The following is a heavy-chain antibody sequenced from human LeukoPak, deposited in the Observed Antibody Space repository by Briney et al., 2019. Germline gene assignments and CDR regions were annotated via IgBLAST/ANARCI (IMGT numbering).Heavy chain of an antibody. V-gene: IGHV4-4*07. CDR1: GGSISGYY. Sequence: PSETLSLTCTVSGGSISGYYWSWIRQPAGKGLEWIGRIYSSGSTNYNPSLKSRATMSVDTSKNQFSLKLSSVTAADTAVYYCARFLSGHDSLYGMDVWGQGTTVTVSS. CDR3: ARFLSGHDSLYGMDV. D-gene: IGHD2-21*02. CDR2: IYSSGST. J-gene: IGHJ6*02.